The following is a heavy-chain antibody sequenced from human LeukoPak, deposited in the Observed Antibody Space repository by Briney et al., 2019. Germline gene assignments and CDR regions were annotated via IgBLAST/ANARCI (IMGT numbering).Heavy chain of an antibody. CDR3: ARHSYNSSWYGGHPFDY. Sequence: SETLSLTCTVSGGSISSGGYYWSWIRQPPGKGLEWIGYIYHSGSTYYNPSLKSRVTISVDTSKNQFSLKLSSVTAADTAVYYCARHSYNSSWYGGHPFDYWGQGTLVTVSS. D-gene: IGHD6-13*01. V-gene: IGHV4-30-2*01. CDR1: GGSISSGGYY. J-gene: IGHJ4*02. CDR2: IYHSGST.